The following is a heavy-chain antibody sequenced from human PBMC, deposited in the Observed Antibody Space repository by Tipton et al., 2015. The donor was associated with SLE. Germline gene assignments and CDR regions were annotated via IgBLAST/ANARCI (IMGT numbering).Heavy chain of an antibody. J-gene: IGHJ4*02. CDR3: AKERVPTAKEMDC. D-gene: IGHD4/OR15-4a*01. CDR2: IYGGGSIT. Sequence: GSLRLSCAASGFTFSTHAMNWVRQAPGKGLEWVSIIYGGGSITYYADSVKGRFTISRDNSRNTLYLQMNSLRAEDTAVYYCAKERVPTAKEMDCWGQGALVTVSP. V-gene: IGHV3-23*03. CDR1: GFTFSTHA.